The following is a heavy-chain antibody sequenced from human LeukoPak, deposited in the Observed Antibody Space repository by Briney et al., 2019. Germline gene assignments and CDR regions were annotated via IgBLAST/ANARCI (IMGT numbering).Heavy chain of an antibody. J-gene: IGHJ6*02. Sequence: PGGSLRLSCAASGFTFSSYAMSWVRQAPGKGLEWVSAISGSGGSTYYADSVKGRFTISRDNSKNTVSLHMNSLGAEDTAVYYCARDRRGFMNGEVHPYYGMDVWGQGTSVTVSS. CDR3: ARDRRGFMNGEVHPYYGMDV. D-gene: IGHD2-8*01. V-gene: IGHV3-23*01. CDR1: GFTFSSYA. CDR2: ISGSGGST.